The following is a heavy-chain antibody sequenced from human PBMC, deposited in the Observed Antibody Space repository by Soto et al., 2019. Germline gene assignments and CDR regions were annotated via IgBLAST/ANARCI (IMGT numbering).Heavy chain of an antibody. J-gene: IGHJ4*02. D-gene: IGHD2-2*01. V-gene: IGHV1-24*01. CDR3: ATGYCSSTSCKYYFDY. CDR2: FDPEDGET. CDR1: GYTLTELS. Sequence: ASVKVSCKVSGYTLTELSMHWVRQAPGKGLEWMGGFDPEDGETIYAQKFQGRVTMTEDTSTDTAYMELSSLRSEDTAVYYCATGYCSSTSCKYYFDYWGQGTLVTVSS.